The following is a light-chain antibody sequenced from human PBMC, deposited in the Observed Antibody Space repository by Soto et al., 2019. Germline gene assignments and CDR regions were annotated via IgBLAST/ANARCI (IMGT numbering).Light chain of an antibody. V-gene: IGLV1-47*01. CDR3: QSYDTSLRAYV. CDR1: SYNIGKNL. J-gene: IGLJ1*01. CDR2: KNN. Sequence: QSVLTQPPSASGTPGQRVTISCSGGSYNIGKNLVYWYQQRPGTAPKLLIFKNNARPSGVPDRFSASKSGTSASLAITGLQAEDEADYYCQSYDTSLRAYVFGTGTKLTVL.